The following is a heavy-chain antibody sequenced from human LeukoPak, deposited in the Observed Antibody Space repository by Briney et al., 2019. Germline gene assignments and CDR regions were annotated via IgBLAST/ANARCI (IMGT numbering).Heavy chain of an antibody. CDR2: IIPILGIA. D-gene: IGHD5-12*01. V-gene: IGHV1-69*04. Sequence: GASVKVSCKASGGTFSSYAISWVRQAPGQGLEWMGRIIPILGIANYAQKFQGRVTITADKSTSTAYMELSSLRSEDTAVCYCARAPSGYESYWGQGTLVTVSS. CDR1: GGTFSSYA. CDR3: ARAPSGYESY. J-gene: IGHJ4*02.